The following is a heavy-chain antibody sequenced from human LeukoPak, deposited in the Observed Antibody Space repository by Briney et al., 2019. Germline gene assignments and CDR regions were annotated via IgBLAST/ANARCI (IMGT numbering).Heavy chain of an antibody. D-gene: IGHD2-15*01. V-gene: IGHV3-23*01. CDR1: GFIFSNYA. CDR3: AKYCSGGNCYSGLY. Sequence: GRSLRLSCAASGFIFSNYAMTWVRQAPGKGLQWVSTITSGGQTYYADSVKGRFTISRDNSKNTLYLQMNSLRAEDTAVYQCAKYCSGGNCYSGLYWGQGTLVTVSS. J-gene: IGHJ4*02. CDR2: ITSGGQT.